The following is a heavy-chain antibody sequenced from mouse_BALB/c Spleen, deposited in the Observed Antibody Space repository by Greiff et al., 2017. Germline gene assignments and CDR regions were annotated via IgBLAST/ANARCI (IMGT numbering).Heavy chain of an antibody. CDR3: TRSYYYGRGYAMDY. CDR1: GYSFTSYW. CDR2: IYPGNSDT. J-gene: IGHJ4*01. V-gene: IGHV1-5*01. Sequence: EVQLQQSGTVLARPGASVKMSCKASGYSFTSYWMHWVKQRPGQGLEWIGAIYPGNSDTSYNQKFKGKAKLTAVTSASTAYMELSSLTNEDSAVYYCTRSYYYGRGYAMDYWGQGTSVTVSS. D-gene: IGHD1-1*01.